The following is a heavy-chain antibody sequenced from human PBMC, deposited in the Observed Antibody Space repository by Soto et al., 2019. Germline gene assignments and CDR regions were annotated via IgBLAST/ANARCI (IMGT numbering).Heavy chain of an antibody. CDR2: ISYDGSNK. CDR3: AKVYDFWSGYYSNYYYYMDV. V-gene: IGHV3-30*18. CDR1: GFTFSSYG. D-gene: IGHD3-3*01. J-gene: IGHJ6*03. Sequence: GGSLRLSCAASGFTFSSYGMHWVRQAPGKGLEWVAVISYDGSNKYYADSVKGRFTISRDNSKNTLYLQMNSLRAEDTAVYYCAKVYDFWSGYYSNYYYYMDVWGKGTTVTVSS.